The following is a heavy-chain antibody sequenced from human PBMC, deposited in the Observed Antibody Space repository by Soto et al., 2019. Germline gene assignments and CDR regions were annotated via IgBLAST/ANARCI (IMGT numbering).Heavy chain of an antibody. J-gene: IGHJ3*02. CDR1: GFTFDDYA. CDR3: AKVRLTGYSSTGYIHDAFDI. Sequence: EVQLVESGGGLVQPGRSLRLSCAASGFTFDDYAMHWVRQAPGKGLEWVSGISWNSGSIGYADSVKGRFTISRDNAKNSLYLQMNSLRAEDTALYYCAKVRLTGYSSTGYIHDAFDIWGQGTMVTVSS. D-gene: IGHD6-13*01. CDR2: ISWNSGSI. V-gene: IGHV3-9*01.